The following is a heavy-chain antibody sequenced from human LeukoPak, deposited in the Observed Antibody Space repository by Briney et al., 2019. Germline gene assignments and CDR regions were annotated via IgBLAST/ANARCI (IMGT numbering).Heavy chain of an antibody. CDR1: GYAFTSYY. CDR3: ARVSRSSTSSFNF. D-gene: IGHD2-2*01. J-gene: IGHJ4*02. Sequence: ASVKVSCKASGYAFTSYYIHWVRQAPGQGLEWMGWINPNFGATNYAQKLQGRVTITRDTSISTAYMELSRLRSDDTAVYYCARVSRSSTSSFNFWGQGTLVTVSS. V-gene: IGHV1-2*02. CDR2: INPNFGAT.